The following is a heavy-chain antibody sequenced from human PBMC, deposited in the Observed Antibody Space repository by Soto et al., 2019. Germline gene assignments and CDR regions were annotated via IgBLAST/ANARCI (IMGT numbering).Heavy chain of an antibody. CDR3: AIDRGHYLDSSGQWIDY. V-gene: IGHV3-11*01. Sequence: QVHLVESGGGLVKPGGSLRLSCAASGFSLSDFYMSRIRQAPGKGLEWVSHISNTGSIRYYADSVKGRFTISREKNSLYLQMNSLRAEDTAVYYCAIDRGHYLDSSGQWIDYWGQGTLVTVSS. CDR2: ISNTGSIR. D-gene: IGHD3-22*01. J-gene: IGHJ4*02. CDR1: GFSLSDFY.